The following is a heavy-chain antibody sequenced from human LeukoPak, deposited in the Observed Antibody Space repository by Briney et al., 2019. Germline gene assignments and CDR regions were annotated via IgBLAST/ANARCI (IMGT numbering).Heavy chain of an antibody. V-gene: IGHV3-13*01. Sequence: GGSLRLSCAASGFIFSRYDMHWVRQATGKGLEWVSAIGTAGDTNYPGSVKGRYTISRENAKNSLYLQMNSLRAGDTAVYYCAREGNSGPGRAFDIWGQGTMVTVSS. CDR3: AREGNSGPGRAFDI. CDR1: GFIFSRYD. J-gene: IGHJ3*02. CDR2: IGTAGDT. D-gene: IGHD4-23*01.